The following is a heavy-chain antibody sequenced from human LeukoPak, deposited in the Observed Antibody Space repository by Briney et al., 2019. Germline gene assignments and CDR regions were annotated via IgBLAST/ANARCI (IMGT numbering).Heavy chain of an antibody. J-gene: IGHJ4*02. CDR1: GFTFSSYS. CDR2: ISRSSSYI. CDR3: ARDSTSGWFTVDY. D-gene: IGHD6-19*01. V-gene: IGHV3-21*01. Sequence: GGSLRLSCAASGFTFSSYSMNWVRQAPGRGLEWVSSISRSSSYIYYADSVKGRLTISRDNAKNSLYLQMNSLRAEDTAVYYCARDSTSGWFTVDYWGQGTLVTVSS.